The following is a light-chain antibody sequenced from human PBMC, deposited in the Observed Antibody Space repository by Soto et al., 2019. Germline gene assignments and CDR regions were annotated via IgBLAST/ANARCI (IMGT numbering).Light chain of an antibody. CDR2: HAS. Sequence: EVVLTQFPGTVSLSPGERATLFCRATQSVSTALAWYQQRPGQAPRLLIYHASSRVTGIPDRFSGSGSGTDFTLTISRLDPEDFAVYYCQQYGDPPGTFGQGTKVEIK. V-gene: IGKV3-20*01. CDR1: QSVSTA. J-gene: IGKJ1*01. CDR3: QQYGDPPGT.